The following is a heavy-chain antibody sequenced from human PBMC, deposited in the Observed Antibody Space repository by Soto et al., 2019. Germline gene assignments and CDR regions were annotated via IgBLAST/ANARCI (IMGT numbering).Heavy chain of an antibody. D-gene: IGHD2-2*01. CDR3: ARDLDCSRNGCSRTAWFDH. J-gene: IGHJ5*02. V-gene: IGHV3-21*01. CDR1: GLTFRRYS. CDR2: ISSSSSYT. Sequence: VTVRLSCEASGLTFRRYSINWVRQAPGNGLEWGSSISSSSSYTYYADSAKGRFTISRDNAKNSLYLQINSLRAEDTAVYYCARDLDCSRNGCSRTAWFDHCVQG.